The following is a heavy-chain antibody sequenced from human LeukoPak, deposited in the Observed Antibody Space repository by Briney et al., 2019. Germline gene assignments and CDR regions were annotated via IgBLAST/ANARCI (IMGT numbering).Heavy chain of an antibody. CDR3: ARAELLSLDY. CDR2: ISYDGSNK. CDR1: GFTFSSYA. J-gene: IGHJ4*02. Sequence: GRSLRLSCAASGFTFSSYAMHWVRRAPGKGLEWAAVISYDGSNKYYADSVKGRFTISRDNSKNTLYLQMNSLRAEDTAAYYCARAELLSLDYWGQGTLVTVSS. V-gene: IGHV3-30*04. D-gene: IGHD2-21*02.